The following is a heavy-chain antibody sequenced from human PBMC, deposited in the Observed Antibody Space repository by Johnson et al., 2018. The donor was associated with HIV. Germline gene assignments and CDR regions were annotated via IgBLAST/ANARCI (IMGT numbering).Heavy chain of an antibody. CDR2: IYSGGST. D-gene: IGHD6-19*01. CDR3: AKDSPPAGPAVAGRHDAFDI. V-gene: IGHV3-23*03. J-gene: IGHJ3*02. CDR1: GFTFSSYA. Sequence: VQLVESGGGLVQPGGSLRLSCAASGFTFSSYAMSWVRQAPGKGLEWVSAIYSGGSTSYGDSVKGRVTTSRDGSKNTVELHMNSLRAEDTAVYYCAKDSPPAGPAVAGRHDAFDIWGQGTMVTVSS.